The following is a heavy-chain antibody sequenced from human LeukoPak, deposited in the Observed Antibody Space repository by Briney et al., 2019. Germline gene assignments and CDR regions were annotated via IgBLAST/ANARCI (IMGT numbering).Heavy chain of an antibody. V-gene: IGHV4-39*01. CDR2: IYYSGST. J-gene: IGHJ5*02. D-gene: IGHD5-18*01. CDR1: GGSISSSSYY. Sequence: PSETLSLTCTVSGGSISSSSYYWGWIRQPPGKGLEWIGSIYYSGSTYYNPSLKSRVTISVDTSKNQFSLKLSSVTAADTAVYYCAGGIQLWLWGSNWFDPWGQGTLVTASS. CDR3: AGGIQLWLWGSNWFDP.